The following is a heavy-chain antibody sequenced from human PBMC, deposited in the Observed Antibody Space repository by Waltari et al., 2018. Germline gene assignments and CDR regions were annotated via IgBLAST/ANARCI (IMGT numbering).Heavy chain of an antibody. CDR2: FDPEDGET. J-gene: IGHJ2*01. D-gene: IGHD6-6*01. CDR1: GYTLTELS. Sequence: QVQLVQSGAEVKKPGASVKVSCKVSGYTLTELSMHWVRQAPGKGLEWMGGFDPEDGETIYAQKCQGRVTMTEETSTDTAYMELSSLRSEDTAVYYCATGSGIAARYGDWYFDLWGRGTLVTVSS. V-gene: IGHV1-24*01. CDR3: ATGSGIAARYGDWYFDL.